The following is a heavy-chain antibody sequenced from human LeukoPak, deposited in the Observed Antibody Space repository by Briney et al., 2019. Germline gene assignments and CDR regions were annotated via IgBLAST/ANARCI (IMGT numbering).Heavy chain of an antibody. Sequence: KPSETLSLTCAVYGGSFSGYYWSWIRQPPGKGLEWIGEINHSGSNNYNPSLKRRVTISVDTSKNQFSLKLSSVTAADTAVYYCARWRRPGFDYWGQGTLVTVSS. J-gene: IGHJ4*02. D-gene: IGHD1-14*01. CDR3: ARWRRPGFDY. V-gene: IGHV4-34*01. CDR1: GGSFSGYY. CDR2: INHSGSN.